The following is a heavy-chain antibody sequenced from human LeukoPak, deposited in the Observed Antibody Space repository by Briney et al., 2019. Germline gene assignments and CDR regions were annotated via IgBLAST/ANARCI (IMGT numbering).Heavy chain of an antibody. CDR1: GGSISSYY. D-gene: IGHD3-10*01. V-gene: IGHV4-59*12. CDR2: IYYSGST. Sequence: SETLSLTCTVSGGSISSYYWSWIRQPPGKGLEWIGYIYYSGSTYYNPSLKSRVTISVDTSKNQFSLKLSSVTAADTAVYYCARTVYYGSGSGAFDIWGQGTMVTVSS. J-gene: IGHJ3*02. CDR3: ARTVYYGSGSGAFDI.